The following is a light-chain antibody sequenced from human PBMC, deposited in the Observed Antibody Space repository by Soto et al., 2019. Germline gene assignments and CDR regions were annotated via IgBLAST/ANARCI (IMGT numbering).Light chain of an antibody. CDR2: GAS. J-gene: IGKJ1*01. V-gene: IGKV3-15*01. Sequence: EIVVTQSPATLSVSPGERATLSCRASQSVRSNLAWYQQEPGQAPRLLIYGASTRATGIPARFSGSGSGTEFTLTISSLQSEDFAVYYCQQYKNWSFGQGTKVEIK. CDR1: QSVRSN. CDR3: QQYKNWS.